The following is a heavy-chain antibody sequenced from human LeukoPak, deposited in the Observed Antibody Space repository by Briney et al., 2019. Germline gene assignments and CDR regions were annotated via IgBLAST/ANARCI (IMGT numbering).Heavy chain of an antibody. CDR3: ARHDFGGNSGDY. V-gene: IGHV3-48*02. CDR2: IGTSSSTI. J-gene: IGHJ4*02. Sequence: GSLRLSCAASGFTFSSCGMNWVRQAPGKGLEWVSYIGTSSSTIYYADSVKGRFTISRDSARNSLYLQMNSLRDEDTAVYYCARHDFGGNSGDYWGQGTLVTVSS. CDR1: GFTFSSCG. D-gene: IGHD4-23*01.